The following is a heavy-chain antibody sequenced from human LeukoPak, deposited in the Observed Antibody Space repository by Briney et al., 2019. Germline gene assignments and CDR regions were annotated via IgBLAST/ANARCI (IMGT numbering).Heavy chain of an antibody. CDR2: INPSGGST. Sequence: ATVKVSCKASGYTFTSYYMHWVRQAPGQGLEWKGIINPSGGSTSYAQKFQGRVTMTRDMSTSTVYMELSSLRSEDTAVYYCARDRGTVTLDYWGQGTLVTVSS. V-gene: IGHV1-46*01. D-gene: IGHD4-17*01. CDR3: ARDRGTVTLDY. J-gene: IGHJ4*02. CDR1: GYTFTSYY.